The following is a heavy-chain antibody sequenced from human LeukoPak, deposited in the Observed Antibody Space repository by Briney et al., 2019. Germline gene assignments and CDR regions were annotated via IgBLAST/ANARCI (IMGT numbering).Heavy chain of an antibody. J-gene: IGHJ4*02. D-gene: IGHD3-22*01. Sequence: SETLSLTCTVSGGSLSGYYWNWIWQPAGRGLQWIGRIYTSGNTWYSPSLRSRVTLTVDTSKNQFSLKLSSVTVADTDIYYCARSNLGSYDQSGYYHSWGQGALVTVSS. CDR3: ARSNLGSYDQSGYYHS. V-gene: IGHV4-4*07. CDR1: GGSLSGYY. CDR2: IYTSGNT.